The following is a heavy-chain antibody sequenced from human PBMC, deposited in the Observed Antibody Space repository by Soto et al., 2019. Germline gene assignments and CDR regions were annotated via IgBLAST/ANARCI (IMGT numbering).Heavy chain of an antibody. J-gene: IGHJ4*02. CDR1: GFTFSSYG. D-gene: IGHD1-26*01. CDR2: ISGSGGST. Sequence: PGESLKISCAASGFTFSSYGMSWVRQAPGKGLEWVSSISGSGGSTYYADSVKGRFTISRDNSKNTLYLQMNSLRAEDTAVYYCAKASAPGGTYFPLWFWGQGTLVTVSS. CDR3: AKASAPGGTYFPLWF. V-gene: IGHV3-23*01.